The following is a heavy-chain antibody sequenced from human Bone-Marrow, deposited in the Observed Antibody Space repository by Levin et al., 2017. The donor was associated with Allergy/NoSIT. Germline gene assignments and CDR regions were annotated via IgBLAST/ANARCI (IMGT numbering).Heavy chain of an antibody. J-gene: IGHJ6*02. D-gene: IGHD2-15*01. Sequence: GGSLRLSCEGSGYSFTSHWIAWVRQMPGKGLEWMGIIYPGDSDTRYSPSFQGQVTISADKSISTAYLQWSSLKASDTAMYYCARHQGYCSAGSCRVDGMDVWGQGTTVTVSS. CDR1: GYSFTSHW. CDR3: ARHQGYCSAGSCRVDGMDV. CDR2: IYPGDSDT. V-gene: IGHV5-51*01.